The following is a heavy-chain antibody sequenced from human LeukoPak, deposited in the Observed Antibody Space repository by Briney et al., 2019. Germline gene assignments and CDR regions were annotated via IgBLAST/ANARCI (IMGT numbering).Heavy chain of an antibody. V-gene: IGHV3-9*01. J-gene: IGHJ4*02. CDR3: AKGYCSSISCLVDY. CDR1: GFTFDAYA. D-gene: IGHD2-2*01. Sequence: GGSLRLSCAASGFTFDAYAMHWVRQAPGKGLEWVSGISWNSGSMGYADSVKGRFTISRDNAKNSLYLQMNSLRAEDTALYYCAKGYCSSISCLVDYWGQGTLVTVSS. CDR2: ISWNSGSM.